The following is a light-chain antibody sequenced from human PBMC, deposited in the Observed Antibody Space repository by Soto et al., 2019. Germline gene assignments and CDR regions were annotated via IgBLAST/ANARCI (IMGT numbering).Light chain of an antibody. CDR1: QGISSY. J-gene: IGKJ3*01. V-gene: IGKV1-8*01. CDR3: QQYYSYPAT. CDR2: AAS. Sequence: ALRMTQSPSSLSASTGDRVTITCRASQGISSYLAWYQQKPGKAPKLLIYAASTLQSGVPSRFSGSGSGTDFTLTISCLQSEDFATYYCQQYYSYPATFGPGTKVDIK.